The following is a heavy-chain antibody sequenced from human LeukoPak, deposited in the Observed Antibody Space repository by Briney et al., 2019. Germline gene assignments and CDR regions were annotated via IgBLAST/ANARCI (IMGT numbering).Heavy chain of an antibody. CDR2: IRSKANSYAT. V-gene: IGHV3-73*01. CDR3: TSHYDSSGPDAFDI. Sequence: PGGSLKPSCAASGFTFSGSAMHWVRQASGKGLEWVGRIRSKANSYATAYAASVKGRFTISRDDSKNTAYLQMNSLKTEDTAVYYCTSHYDSSGPDAFDIWGQGTMVTVSS. D-gene: IGHD3-22*01. CDR1: GFTFSGSA. J-gene: IGHJ3*02.